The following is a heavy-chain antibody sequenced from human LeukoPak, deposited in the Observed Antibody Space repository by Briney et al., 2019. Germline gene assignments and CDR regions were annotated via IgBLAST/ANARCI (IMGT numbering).Heavy chain of an antibody. D-gene: IGHD5-12*01. J-gene: IGHJ4*02. CDR1: GYTFTDYY. CDR3: ARGRWLQLPDY. CDR2: INPNSGGT. Sequence: ASVKVSCKASGYTFTDYYMHWVRQAPGQGLEWMGRINPNSGGTNYAQKFQGRVTMTRDTSISTAYMELNRLRSDDTAFYYCARGRWLQLPDYWGQGTLVTVSS. V-gene: IGHV1-2*06.